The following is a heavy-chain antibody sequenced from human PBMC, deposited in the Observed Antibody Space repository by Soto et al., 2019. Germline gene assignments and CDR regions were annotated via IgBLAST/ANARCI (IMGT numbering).Heavy chain of an antibody. CDR1: GGSISSSSYY. J-gene: IGHJ6*03. Sequence: QLQLQESGPGLVKPSETLSLTCTVSGGSISSSSYYWGWIRQPPGKGLEWIGSIYYSGSTYYNPSLKSRVTIYVSTSKNQFSLKLSSVTAADTAVYYCARRRHIVVVVAAIPYYYYYMDVWGKGTTVTVSS. V-gene: IGHV4-39*01. D-gene: IGHD2-15*01. CDR3: ARRRHIVVVVAAIPYYYYYMDV. CDR2: IYYSGST.